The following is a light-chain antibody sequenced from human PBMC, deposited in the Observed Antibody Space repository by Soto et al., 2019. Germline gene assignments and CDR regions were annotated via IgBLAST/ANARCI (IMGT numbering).Light chain of an antibody. CDR1: QSVSSY. Sequence: EIGMTQSPATLSLSPGERAALSCRASQSVSSYLAWYQQKPGQAPRLLIYDASNRATGIPARFSGSGSGTDFTLTISSLEPEDFAVYYCQQRSNWLTFGGGTKVEI. CDR2: DAS. V-gene: IGKV3-11*01. J-gene: IGKJ4*01. CDR3: QQRSNWLT.